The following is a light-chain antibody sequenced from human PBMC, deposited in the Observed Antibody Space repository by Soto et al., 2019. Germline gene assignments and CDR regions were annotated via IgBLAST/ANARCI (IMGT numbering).Light chain of an antibody. CDR1: SSDIGAYHY. CDR2: AVN. Sequence: QSALTQAAPVSGSPGQSITISCTGTSSDIGAYHYVSWYQQRPGKAPKVLIYAVNNRPSGISDRFSGSKSGNTASLTISGLQAEDEAVYYCNSYTNSDTVIFGGGTKLTVL. CDR3: NSYTNSDTVI. J-gene: IGLJ2*01. V-gene: IGLV2-14*01.